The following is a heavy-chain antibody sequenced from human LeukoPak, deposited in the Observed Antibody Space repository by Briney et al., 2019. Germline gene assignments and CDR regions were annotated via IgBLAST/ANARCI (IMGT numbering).Heavy chain of an antibody. Sequence: PSETLSLTCAVCGGSFSGYYWSWIRQPPGKGLEWIGEINHSGSTNYNPSLKSRVTISVDTSKNQFSLKLSSVTAADTAVYYCATRGGYSYGYFDYWGQGTLVTVSS. CDR3: ATRGGYSYGYFDY. V-gene: IGHV4-34*01. CDR1: GGSFSGYY. J-gene: IGHJ4*02. CDR2: INHSGST. D-gene: IGHD5-18*01.